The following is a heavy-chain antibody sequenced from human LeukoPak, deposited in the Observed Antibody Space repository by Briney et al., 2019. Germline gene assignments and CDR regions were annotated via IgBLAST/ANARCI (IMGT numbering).Heavy chain of an antibody. CDR1: GFTFSSYG. Sequence: GGSLRLSCAASGFTFSSYGMHWVRQAPGKGLEWVAVIWYDGSNKYYADSVKGRFTISRDNSKNMLYLQMNSLRAEDTAVYYCARDPPHYYDSSGPFDYWGQGTLVTVSS. CDR3: ARDPPHYYDSSGPFDY. D-gene: IGHD3-22*01. V-gene: IGHV3-33*01. J-gene: IGHJ4*02. CDR2: IWYDGSNK.